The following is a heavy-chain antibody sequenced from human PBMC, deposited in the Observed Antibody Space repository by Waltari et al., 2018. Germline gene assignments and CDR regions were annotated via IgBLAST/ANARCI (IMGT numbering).Heavy chain of an antibody. CDR1: GGSISSSSYY. D-gene: IGHD3-3*01. CDR2: IYFSGSP. V-gene: IGHV4-39*01. Sequence: QLQLQESGPGLVKPSETLSLTCTVSGGSISSSSYYWGWIRQPPGKGLEWIGSIYFSGSPYNNPSLKRRGTISVDTSKNQFSLKLSSVTAADTAVYYCRYDFWSGYGDGCYYFDYWGQGTLVTVSS. J-gene: IGHJ4*02. CDR3: RYDFWSGYGDGCYYFDY.